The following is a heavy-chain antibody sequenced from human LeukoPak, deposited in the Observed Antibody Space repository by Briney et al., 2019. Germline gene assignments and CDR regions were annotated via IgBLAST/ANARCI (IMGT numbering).Heavy chain of an antibody. V-gene: IGHV3-48*01. CDR2: ISSSSSTI. CDR1: GFTFTSYA. D-gene: IGHD6-19*01. J-gene: IGHJ4*02. Sequence: GGSPRLSCVASGFTFTSYAMNWVRQAPGKGLEWVSYISSSSSTIYYADSVKGRFTISRDNAKNSLYLQMNSLRAEDTAVYYCARASRMYSSGWSFDYWGQGTLVTVSS. CDR3: ARASRMYSSGWSFDY.